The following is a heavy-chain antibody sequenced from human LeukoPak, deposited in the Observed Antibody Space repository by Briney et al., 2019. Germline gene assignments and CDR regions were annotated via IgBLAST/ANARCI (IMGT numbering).Heavy chain of an antibody. V-gene: IGHV4-59*02. CDR1: GGSVNGYY. CDR2: IHYSGLA. CDR3: ARDPPEDEWNSLDS. D-gene: IGHD1-7*01. Sequence: SETLSLTCTVSGGSVNGYYWNWIRQPPGKGLEWIGFIHYSGLAVYSPSLQSRVTMSVDTSRNQFSLDLSSVTAADTALYYCARDPPEDEWNSLDSWGQGILVTVSS. J-gene: IGHJ4*02.